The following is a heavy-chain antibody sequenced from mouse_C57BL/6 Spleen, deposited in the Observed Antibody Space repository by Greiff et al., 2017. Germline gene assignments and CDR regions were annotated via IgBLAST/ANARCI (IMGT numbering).Heavy chain of an antibody. V-gene: IGHV1-82*01. D-gene: IGHD2-12*01. CDR2: IYPGDGDT. CDR1: GYAFSSSW. J-gene: IGHJ4*01. CDR3: ARGLRTREAMDY. Sequence: QVQLKQSGPELVKPGASVKISCKASGYAFSSSWMNWVKQRPGKGLEWIGRIYPGDGDTNYNGKFKGKATLTADKSSSTAYMQLSSLTSEDSAVYFCARGLRTREAMDYWGQGTSVTVSS.